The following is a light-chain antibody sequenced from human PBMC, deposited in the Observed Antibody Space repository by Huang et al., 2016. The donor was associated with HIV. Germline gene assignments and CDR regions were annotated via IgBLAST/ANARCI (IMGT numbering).Light chain of an antibody. J-gene: IGKJ2*01. CDR2: RVS. CDR3: MQGTRWYT. CDR1: QSLVYSDGNTY. Sequence: DTVMTQSPLSLPVTLGQPASISCRSSQSLVYSDGNTYLNWFHQRPGQSPRRLIYRVSNRDAGVPDRFSGSGSGTDFTLRISRVEAEDVGVYYCMQGTRWYTFGQGTKLEIK. V-gene: IGKV2-30*01.